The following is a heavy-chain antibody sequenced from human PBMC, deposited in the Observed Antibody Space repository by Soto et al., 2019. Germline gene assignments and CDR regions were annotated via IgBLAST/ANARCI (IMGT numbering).Heavy chain of an antibody. CDR2: IHHSTGT. V-gene: IGHV4-4*02. CDR1: GASISSSYW. CDR3: ARNDVYDMEV. Sequence: QVQLQESGPGLVKPSGTLSLTCAVSGASISSSYWWSWVRQPPGKGLEWSGEIHHSTGTNSNPSLESRVAISVDKPKNQFFLRLTSVTVADTAVYYCARNDVYDMEVWGQGTKVAVSS. D-gene: IGHD3-16*01. J-gene: IGHJ6*02.